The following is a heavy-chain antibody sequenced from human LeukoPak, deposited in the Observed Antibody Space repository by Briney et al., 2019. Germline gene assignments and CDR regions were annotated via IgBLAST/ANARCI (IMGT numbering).Heavy chain of an antibody. V-gene: IGHV3-74*01. D-gene: IGHD4-11*01. CDR2: INSDGSIT. CDR3: AGDTITSHQRDY. CDR1: GFTFSSYW. J-gene: IGHJ4*02. Sequence: QPGGSLRLSCAASGFTFSSYWMHWVRQVPGKGLVWVSRINSDGSITAYADSVKGRFTISRDNAQKMLYLQMNSLRAEDTAVYFCAGDTITSHQRDYWGQGTLVTVSS.